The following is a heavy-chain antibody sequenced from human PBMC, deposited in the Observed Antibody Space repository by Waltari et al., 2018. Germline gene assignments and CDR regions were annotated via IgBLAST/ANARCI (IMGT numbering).Heavy chain of an antibody. Sequence: EVQLVESGGGLVQPGGSLRLSCAASGFTFSSYEMNWVRQAPGKGLEWVSVIYSGGSTYYADSVKGRFTISRDNSKNTLYLQMNSLRAEDTAVYYCARDLSKATPYGMDVWGQGTTVTVSS. CDR1: GFTFSSYE. V-gene: IGHV3-66*01. J-gene: IGHJ6*02. CDR2: IYSGGST. CDR3: ARDLSKATPYGMDV.